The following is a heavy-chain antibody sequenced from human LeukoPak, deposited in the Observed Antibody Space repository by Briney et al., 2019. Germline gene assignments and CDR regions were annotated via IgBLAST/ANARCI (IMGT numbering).Heavy chain of an antibody. D-gene: IGHD3-16*02. J-gene: IGHJ4*02. CDR1: GYTFTGYY. CDR3: AKDSRIGDWGSYRYRDY. Sequence: SVKVSCKASGYTFTGYYMHWVRQAPGQGLEWMGWINPNSGGTNYAQKFQGRVTMTRDTSISTAYMELSRLRSDDTAVYYCAKDSRIGDWGSYRYRDYWGQGTLVTVSS. V-gene: IGHV1-2*02. CDR2: INPNSGGT.